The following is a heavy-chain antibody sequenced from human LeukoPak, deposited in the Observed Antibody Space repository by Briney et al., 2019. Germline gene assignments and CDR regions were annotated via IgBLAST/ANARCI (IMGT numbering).Heavy chain of an antibody. Sequence: SETLSLTCAVYGGSFSGYYWSWIGQPPGKGLEWIGEINHSGSTNYNPSLKSRVTISVDTSKNQFSLKLSSVTTADTAVYYCAREGQWLVPWAAFDIWGQGTMVTVSS. CDR2: INHSGST. D-gene: IGHD6-19*01. V-gene: IGHV4-34*01. CDR3: AREGQWLVPWAAFDI. CDR1: GGSFSGYY. J-gene: IGHJ3*02.